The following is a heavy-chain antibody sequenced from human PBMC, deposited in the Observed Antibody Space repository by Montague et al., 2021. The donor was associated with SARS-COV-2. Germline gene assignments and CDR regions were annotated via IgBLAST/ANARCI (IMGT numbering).Heavy chain of an antibody. CDR1: GGSLTYFY. Sequence: SETLSLTCSVSGGSLTYFYWSWLRQTPGKGPEWIGYIFYSGSTKYNPSLQSRVTFSVDTSRNQFSLNLDSVTAADTGVYYCARGATRSFDHWGQGVLVTVSS. J-gene: IGHJ4*02. D-gene: IGHD1-1*01. CDR3: ARGATRSFDH. CDR2: IFYSGST. V-gene: IGHV4-59*01.